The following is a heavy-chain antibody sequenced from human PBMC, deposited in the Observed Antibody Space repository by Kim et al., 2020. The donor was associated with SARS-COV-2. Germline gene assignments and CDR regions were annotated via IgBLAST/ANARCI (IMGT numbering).Heavy chain of an antibody. Sequence: GGSLRLSCAASGFTFSGYSMCWVRQAPGEGLEWVSAINTNGAITIYADSVKGRFTISRDNSQSTLYLQMNSLRAEDTAAYYCARVRGPNDVDYWGQGTLVAVSS. J-gene: IGHJ4*02. CDR3: ARVRGPNDVDY. CDR1: GFTFSGYS. D-gene: IGHD1-1*01. CDR2: INTNGAIT. V-gene: IGHV3-23*01.